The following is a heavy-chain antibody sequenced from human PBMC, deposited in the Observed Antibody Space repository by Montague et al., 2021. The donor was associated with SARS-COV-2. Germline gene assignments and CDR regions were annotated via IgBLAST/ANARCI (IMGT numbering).Heavy chain of an antibody. J-gene: IGHJ5*02. CDR2: ISYSGST. Sequence: SETLSLTCTASGGSISSYYWSWIRQPPGKELEWIGYISYSGSTNYNPSLKSRVTMSVDTFKNHFSLKLNSVTAADTAVYYCARDGCSGGSCYYNWFDPWGQGTLVTVSS. D-gene: IGHD2-15*01. CDR1: GGSISSYY. V-gene: IGHV4-59*01. CDR3: ARDGCSGGSCYYNWFDP.